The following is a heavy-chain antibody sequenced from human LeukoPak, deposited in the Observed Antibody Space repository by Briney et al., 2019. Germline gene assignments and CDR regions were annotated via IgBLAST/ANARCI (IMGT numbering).Heavy chain of an antibody. D-gene: IGHD2-2*01. Sequence: PGGSLRLSCAASGFTFDDYAMHWVRQAPGKGLEWVSGISWNSGSIGYADSVKGRFTISRDNAKNSLYLQMNSLRAEDTALYYCAKDSCSSTSCSTNWFDPWGQGTLVTVSS. CDR3: AKDSCSSTSCSTNWFDP. CDR2: ISWNSGSI. J-gene: IGHJ5*02. CDR1: GFTFDDYA. V-gene: IGHV3-9*01.